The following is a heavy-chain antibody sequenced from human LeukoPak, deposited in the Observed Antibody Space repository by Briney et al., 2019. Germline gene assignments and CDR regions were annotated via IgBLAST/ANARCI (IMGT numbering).Heavy chain of an antibody. V-gene: IGHV1-2*02. Sequence: GASVKVSCKASGYTFTGYYMHWVRQAPGQGLEWMGWINPNSGGTNYAQKFQGRVTMTRDTSISTAYMELSRLRSDDTAVYYCARDPRSGSIDAFDIWGQGTMVTVSS. CDR1: GYTFTGYY. CDR2: INPNSGGT. J-gene: IGHJ3*02. CDR3: ARDPRSGSIDAFDI. D-gene: IGHD3-10*01.